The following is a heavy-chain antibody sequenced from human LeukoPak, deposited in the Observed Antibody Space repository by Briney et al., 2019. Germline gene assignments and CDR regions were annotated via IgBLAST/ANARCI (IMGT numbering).Heavy chain of an antibody. CDR3: VSFYKTY. CDR1: GNYW. V-gene: IGHV3-74*01. CDR2: INSDGSWT. Sequence: GGSLRLSCAASGNYWMHWVRQAPGKGLVWVSHINSDGSWTSYADSVKGRFTISKDNAKNTVYLQMNSLRAEDTAVYYCVSFYKTYWGRGTLVTVSS. J-gene: IGHJ4*02. D-gene: IGHD2/OR15-2a*01.